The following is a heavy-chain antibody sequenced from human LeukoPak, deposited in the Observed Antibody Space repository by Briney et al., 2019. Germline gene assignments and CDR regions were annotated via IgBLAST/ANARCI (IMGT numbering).Heavy chain of an antibody. J-gene: IGHJ4*02. Sequence: TGGSLRLSCSASGFTFSKYAMHWVRQAPGKGLDWVAAISYDGSSKYYADSVKGRFTISRDNSQNTLYLQMDSLRAEDAAVFYCARGYCSGNTCWIRDYWGQGTLVTVSS. V-gene: IGHV3-30*04. CDR3: ARGYCSGNTCWIRDY. CDR2: ISYDGSSK. D-gene: IGHD2-15*01. CDR1: GFTFSKYA.